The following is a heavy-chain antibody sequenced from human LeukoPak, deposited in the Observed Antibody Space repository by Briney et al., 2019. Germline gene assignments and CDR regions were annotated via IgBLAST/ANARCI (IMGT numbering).Heavy chain of an antibody. V-gene: IGHV3-48*02. J-gene: IGHJ4*02. CDR2: IRSSGYPI. CDR3: VRDPDALDY. CDR1: GFTFSGYS. Sequence: GGSLRLSCAASGFTFSGYSMNWVRQAPGKGLEWVSYIRSSGYPIHYACSLKCRFTISRDNAKSSVYLQMNSLRDEDTAVYYCVRDPDALDYWGQGTLVTVSS.